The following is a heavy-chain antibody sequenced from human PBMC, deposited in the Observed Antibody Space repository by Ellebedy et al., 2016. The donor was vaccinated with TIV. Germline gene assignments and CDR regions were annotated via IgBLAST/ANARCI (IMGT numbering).Heavy chain of an antibody. V-gene: IGHV3-23*01. CDR3: ARGKSGTYIHHAFDS. J-gene: IGHJ4*02. Sequence: ESLKISCAASGFTVSSDYMSWVRPAPGKGLEWVSGFGVSCDTTYYADSVKGRFTISRDNFKNTLYLQMNSLRADDTAIYYCARGKSGTYIHHAFDSWGQGTLVTVSS. CDR2: FGVSCDTT. CDR1: GFTVSSDY. D-gene: IGHD1-14*01.